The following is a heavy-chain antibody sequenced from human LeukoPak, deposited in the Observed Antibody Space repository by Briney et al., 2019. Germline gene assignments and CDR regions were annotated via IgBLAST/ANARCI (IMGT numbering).Heavy chain of an antibody. J-gene: IGHJ4*02. V-gene: IGHV4-30-2*01. CDR3: ARAHLASIAVAGTGYYFDY. CDR2: IYHSGST. Sequence: SETLSLTCTVSGGSISSGGYYWSWIRQPPGKGLEWIGYIYHSGSTYYNPSLKSRVTISVDRSKNQFSLKLSSVTAADTAVYYCARAHLASIAVAGTGYYFDYWGQGTLVTVSS. D-gene: IGHD6-19*01. CDR1: GGSISSGGYY.